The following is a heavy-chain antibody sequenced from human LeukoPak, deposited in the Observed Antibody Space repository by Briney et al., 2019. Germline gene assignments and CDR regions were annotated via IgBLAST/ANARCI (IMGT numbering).Heavy chain of an antibody. CDR3: ARGELLWFGELLYYWFDP. D-gene: IGHD3-10*01. CDR1: GYTFTTYG. J-gene: IGHJ5*02. Sequence: ASVKVSCKASGYTFTTYGMNWVRQAPGQGLEWMGWINTNTGNPTYAQGFTGRFVFSLDTSVSMAYLQISSLKAEDTAVYYCARGELLWFGELLYYWFDPWGQGTLVTVSS. V-gene: IGHV7-4-1*04. CDR2: INTNTGNP.